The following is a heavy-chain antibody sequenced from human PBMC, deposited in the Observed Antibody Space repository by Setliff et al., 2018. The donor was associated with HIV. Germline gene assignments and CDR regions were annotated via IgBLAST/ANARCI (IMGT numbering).Heavy chain of an antibody. V-gene: IGHV3-48*03. CDR1: GFTLSSYE. CDR3: ARDYLYYNLYNGSPVYGMDV. CDR2: ITGSSDTI. D-gene: IGHD3-3*01. Sequence: GGSLRLSCAASGFTLSSYEMDWFRQAPGKGLEWVSYITGSSDTIYYADSVQGRFTISRDNSKNSLYLQMNSLRVEDTAVYYCARDYLYYNLYNGSPVYGMDVWGQGTTVTVSS. J-gene: IGHJ6*02.